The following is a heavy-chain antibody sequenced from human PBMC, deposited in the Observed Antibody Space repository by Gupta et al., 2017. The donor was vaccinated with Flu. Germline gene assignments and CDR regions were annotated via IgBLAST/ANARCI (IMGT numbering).Heavy chain of an antibody. CDR3: FVGHYFDT. Sequence: APGFTFTNFWMSWVRRAPGKGLECVASVKDDGTETYYVESVKGRFTISRDNARSSLYLQMNSLRAEDTAVYSCFVGHYFDTRGPGTLVTVSS. D-gene: IGHD2-21*01. J-gene: IGHJ4*02. V-gene: IGHV3-7*01. CDR1: GFTFTNFW. CDR2: VKDDGTET.